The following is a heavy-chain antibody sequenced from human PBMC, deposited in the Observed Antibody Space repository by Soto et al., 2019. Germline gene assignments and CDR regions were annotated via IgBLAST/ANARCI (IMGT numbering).Heavy chain of an antibody. CDR1: GFTFSSYW. D-gene: IGHD1-1*01. CDR2: IKQDGSEK. CDR3: AREGYSTSAYYYYYYYMDV. Sequence: GGSLRLSCAASGFTFSSYWMSWVRQAPGKGLEWVANIKQDGSEKYYVDSVKGRFTISRDNAKNSLYLQMNSLRAEDTAVYYCAREGYSTSAYYYYYYYMDVWGKGTTVTVSS. V-gene: IGHV3-7*01. J-gene: IGHJ6*03.